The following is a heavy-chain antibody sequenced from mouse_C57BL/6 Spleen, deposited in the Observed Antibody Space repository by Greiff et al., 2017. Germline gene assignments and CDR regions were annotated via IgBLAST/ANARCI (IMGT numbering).Heavy chain of an antibody. D-gene: IGHD1-1*01. CDR3: ARSPYYYGSSYYAMDY. Sequence: QVQLQQPGAELVMPGASVKLSCKASGYTFTSYWMHWVKQRPGQGLEWIGEIDPSDSYTNYNQKFKGKSTLTVDKSSSTAYMQLSSPTSEDSAVYYCARSPYYYGSSYYAMDYWGQGTSVTVSS. V-gene: IGHV1-69*01. CDR1: GYTFTSYW. CDR2: IDPSDSYT. J-gene: IGHJ4*01.